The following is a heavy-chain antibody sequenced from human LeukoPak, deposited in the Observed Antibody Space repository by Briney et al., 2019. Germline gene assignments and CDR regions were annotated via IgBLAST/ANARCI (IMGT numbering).Heavy chain of an antibody. Sequence: SVKVSCKASGFTFTSSAVQWVRQARGQRLEWIGWIVVGSGNTNYAQKFQERVTITRDMSTSTAYMELSSLRSEDTAVYYCAASRASVSAGGYYYYYMDVWGKGTTVTVSS. CDR3: AASRASVSAGGYYYYYMDV. CDR1: GFTFTSSA. CDR2: IVVGSGNT. V-gene: IGHV1-58*01. J-gene: IGHJ6*03. D-gene: IGHD5/OR15-5a*01.